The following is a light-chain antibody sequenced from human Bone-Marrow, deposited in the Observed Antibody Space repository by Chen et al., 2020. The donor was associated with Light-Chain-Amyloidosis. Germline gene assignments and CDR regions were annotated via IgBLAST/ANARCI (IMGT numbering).Light chain of an antibody. CDR2: AAS. CDR1: QGISSY. Sequence: AIRMTQSPSSFSASTGDRVTITCRASQGISSYLAWYQQKPGKAPKLLIYAASTLQSGVPLRFSGSGSGTDFTLSISSLQPEDVAIYYCQQVNSFPLTFGGGTKVEIK. J-gene: IGKJ4*01. V-gene: IGKV1-8*01. CDR3: QQVNSFPLT.